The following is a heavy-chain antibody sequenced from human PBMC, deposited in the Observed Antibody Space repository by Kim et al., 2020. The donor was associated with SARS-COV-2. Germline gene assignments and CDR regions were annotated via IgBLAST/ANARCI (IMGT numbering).Heavy chain of an antibody. J-gene: IGHJ2*01. CDR1: GGSFSGYY. CDR2: INHSGST. V-gene: IGHV4-34*01. D-gene: IGHD3-10*01. Sequence: SETLSLTCAVYGGSFSGYYWSWIRQPPGKGLEWIGEINHSGSTNYNPSLKSRVTISVDTSKNQFSLKLSSVTAADTAVYYCARAGYTYYYGSGMRFGGY. CDR3: ARAGYTYYYGSGMRFGGY.